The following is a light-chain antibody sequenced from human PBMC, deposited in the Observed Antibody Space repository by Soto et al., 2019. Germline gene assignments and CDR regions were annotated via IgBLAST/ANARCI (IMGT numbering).Light chain of an antibody. V-gene: IGKV3-15*01. Sequence: EIVMTQSPATLSVSPGERVTLSCRASQSFSSYLAWFQQKPGRAPRLLIYDASTRATGIPVRFSGSGSGTEFTLTISSLQSEDFGIYYCQQNKEWPGTFGQGTKVDI. CDR1: QSFSSY. CDR2: DAS. J-gene: IGKJ1*01. CDR3: QQNKEWPGT.